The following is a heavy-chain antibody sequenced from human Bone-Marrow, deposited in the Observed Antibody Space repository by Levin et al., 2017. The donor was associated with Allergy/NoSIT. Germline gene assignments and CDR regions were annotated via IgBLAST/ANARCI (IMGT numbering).Heavy chain of an antibody. V-gene: IGHV5-51*01. Sequence: GESLKISCKGSGYSFTSYWIGWVRQMPGKGLEWMGIIYPGDSDTRYSPSFQGQVTISADKSISTAYLQWSSLKASDTAMYYCARGDIVVVVAAMGFDYWGQGTLVTVSS. J-gene: IGHJ4*02. CDR2: IYPGDSDT. D-gene: IGHD2-15*01. CDR1: GYSFTSYW. CDR3: ARGDIVVVVAAMGFDY.